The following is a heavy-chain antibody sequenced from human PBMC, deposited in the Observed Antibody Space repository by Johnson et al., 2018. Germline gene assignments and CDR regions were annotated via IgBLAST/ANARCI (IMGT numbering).Heavy chain of an antibody. D-gene: IGHD1-1*01. V-gene: IGHV3-30*03. CDR2: ISYDGSNK. CDR1: GFTFNSYG. J-gene: IGHJ3*01. Sequence: QVQLVQSGGGVVQPGRSLRLSCAVSGFTFNSYGMHWVRQAPGKGLEWVAVISYDGSNKDYVDSVKGRFTISRDNSKNTVYLQMNSLTVEDTAMYYCTRDWRNGACDLWGQGTMVTVSS. CDR3: TRDWRNGACDL.